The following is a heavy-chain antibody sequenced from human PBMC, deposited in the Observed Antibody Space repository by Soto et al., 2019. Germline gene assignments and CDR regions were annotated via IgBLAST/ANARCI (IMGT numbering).Heavy chain of an antibody. CDR2: ISAYNGNT. CDR3: ARGTTVETGSY. J-gene: IGHJ4*02. Sequence: QVQLVQSGAEVKKPGASVKVSCKASGYTFSSCGISWVRQAPGQGLEWVGWISAYNGNTNYAQKLQCRGTMTTATATSTAYMELKGLRSADTAMYYCARGTTVETGSYWGQGTLVTVSS. D-gene: IGHD4-17*01. CDR1: GYTFSSCG. V-gene: IGHV1-18*01.